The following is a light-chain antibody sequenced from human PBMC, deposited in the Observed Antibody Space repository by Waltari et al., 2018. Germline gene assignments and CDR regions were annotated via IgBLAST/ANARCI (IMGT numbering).Light chain of an antibody. CDR3: QERSNWPGGS. J-gene: IGKJ4*01. CDR2: DAS. V-gene: IGKV3-11*01. Sequence: EIVLTQSPATLSLSPGESATLSCRASQRVRGYLAWYQQKPGKTPRLLIYDASKRATGIPARFVGSGYATDFTLTISRLEPEDFAVDYCQERSNWPGGSFGGGTKVEIK. CDR1: QRVRGY.